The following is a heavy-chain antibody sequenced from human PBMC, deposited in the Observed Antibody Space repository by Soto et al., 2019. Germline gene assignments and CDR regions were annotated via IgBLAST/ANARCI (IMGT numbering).Heavy chain of an antibody. V-gene: IGHV3-23*01. Sequence: EVQLLESGGGLVQPGGSLRLSCAASGFIFTDYAISWVRQAPGKGLEWVSSINTADAGTNYADSVKGRFTISRDNSKNTIHLQMNSLRVEDTAIYFCAKNYQLDCWGQGTLVTVSS. CDR1: GFIFTDYA. CDR2: INTADAGT. J-gene: IGHJ4*02. D-gene: IGHD1-7*01. CDR3: AKNYQLDC.